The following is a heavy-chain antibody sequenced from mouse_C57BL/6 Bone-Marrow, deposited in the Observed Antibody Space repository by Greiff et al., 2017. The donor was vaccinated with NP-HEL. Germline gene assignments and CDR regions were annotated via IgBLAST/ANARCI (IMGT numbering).Heavy chain of an antibody. J-gene: IGHJ2*01. Sequence: QVTLKESGPGILQTFKNLSLKGAMEGGDRRRGGRGGGGRRRPWGKWLEWLAHIWWDDDKYYNPALKSRLTISKDTSKNQVFLKIANVDTADTATYYCARIATTVVAPYYFDYWGQGTTLTVSS. D-gene: IGHD1-1*01. CDR3: ARIATTVVAPYYFDY. V-gene: IGHV8-8*01. CDR1: GGDRRRGGRG. CDR2: IWWDDDK.